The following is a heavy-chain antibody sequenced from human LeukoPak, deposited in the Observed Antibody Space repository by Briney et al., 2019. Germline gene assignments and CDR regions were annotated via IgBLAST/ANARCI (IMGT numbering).Heavy chain of an antibody. D-gene: IGHD3-22*01. V-gene: IGHV1-69*01. CDR1: GGTFSSYA. CDR2: IIPIFGTA. J-gene: IGHJ4*02. CDR3: ARADYYDSSGYAYYFDY. Sequence: GSSVKVSCKASGGTFSSYAISWVRQAPGQGLEWMGGIIPIFGTANYAQEFQGRVTITADESTSTAYMELSSLRSEDTAVYYCARADYYDSSGYAYYFDYWGQGTLVTVSS.